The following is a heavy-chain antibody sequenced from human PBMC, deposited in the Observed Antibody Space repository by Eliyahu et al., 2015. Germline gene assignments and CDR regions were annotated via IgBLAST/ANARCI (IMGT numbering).Heavy chain of an antibody. CDR3: AREVHDSSGQGVDY. V-gene: IGHV4-30-4*01. D-gene: IGHD3-22*01. Sequence: QVQLQESGPGLVKPSQTLSLTCXVSGXSXXXGXYYWSWIRQPPGKGLEWIGYIYYSGSTYYNPSLKSRVTISVDTSKNQFSLKLSSVTAADTAVYYCAREVHDSSGQGVDYWGQGTLVTVSS. CDR1: GXSXXXGXYY. J-gene: IGHJ4*02. CDR2: IYYSGST.